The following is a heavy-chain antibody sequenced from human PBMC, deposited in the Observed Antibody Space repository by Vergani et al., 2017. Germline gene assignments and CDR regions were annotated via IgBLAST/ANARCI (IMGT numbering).Heavy chain of an antibody. Sequence: QVQLVQSGAEVKKPGSSVKVSCKASGGTFSSYAISWVRQAPGQGLEWMGGIIPIFGTANYAQKFQGRVTITADESTSTAYMELSSLRSEDTAVYYCARDVQGYCSSTSCRYYYYYGMDVWSQGTTVTVSS. D-gene: IGHD2-2*01. CDR3: ARDVQGYCSSTSCRYYYYYGMDV. CDR2: IIPIFGTA. V-gene: IGHV1-69*01. J-gene: IGHJ6*02. CDR1: GGTFSSYA.